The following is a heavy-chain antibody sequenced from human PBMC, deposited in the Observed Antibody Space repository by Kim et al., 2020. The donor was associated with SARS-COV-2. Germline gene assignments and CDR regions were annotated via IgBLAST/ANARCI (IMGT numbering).Heavy chain of an antibody. D-gene: IGHD5-18*01. CDR1: GGSISSGGYY. Sequence: SETLSLTCTVSGGSISSGGYYWSWIRQHPGKGLEWIGYIYYSGSTYYNPSLKSRVTISVDTSKNQFSLKLSSVTAADTAVYYCARDGGRSYGMGDWGQGTLVTVSS. J-gene: IGHJ4*02. CDR2: IYYSGST. V-gene: IGHV4-31*03. CDR3: ARDGGRSYGMGD.